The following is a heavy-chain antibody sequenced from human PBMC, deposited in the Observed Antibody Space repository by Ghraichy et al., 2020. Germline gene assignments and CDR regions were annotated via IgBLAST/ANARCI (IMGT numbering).Heavy chain of an antibody. CDR1: GGSFSGYY. CDR3: ARGHGYFDWRRLRYYYYYGMDV. V-gene: IGHV4-34*01. CDR2: INHSGST. J-gene: IGHJ6*02. D-gene: IGHD3-9*01. Sequence: SETLSLTCAVYGGSFSGYYWSWIRQPPGKGLEWIGEINHSGSTNYNPSLKSRVTISVDTSKNQFSLKLSSVTAADTAVYYCARGHGYFDWRRLRYYYYYGMDVWGQGTTVTVSS.